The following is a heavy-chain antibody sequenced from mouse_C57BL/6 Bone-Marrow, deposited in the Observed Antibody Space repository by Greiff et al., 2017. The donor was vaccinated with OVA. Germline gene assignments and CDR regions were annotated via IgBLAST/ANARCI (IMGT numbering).Heavy chain of an antibody. Sequence: VKLMESGAELARPGASVKLSCKASGYTFTSYGISWVKQRTGQGLEWIGEIYPRSGNTYYNEKFKGKATLTADKSSSTAYMELRSLTSEASAVYFCARRSVTAFPYAMDYWGQGTSVTVSS. J-gene: IGHJ4*01. CDR1: GYTFTSYG. D-gene: IGHD2-1*01. CDR3: ARRSVTAFPYAMDY. CDR2: IYPRSGNT. V-gene: IGHV1-81*01.